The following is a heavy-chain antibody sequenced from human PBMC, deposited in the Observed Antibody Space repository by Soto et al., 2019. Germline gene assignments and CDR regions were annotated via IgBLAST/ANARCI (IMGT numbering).Heavy chain of an antibody. D-gene: IGHD5-12*01. V-gene: IGHV1-69*01. Sequence: QVQLVQSGAEVKKPGSSVKVSCKASGGTFSSYAISWVRQAPGQGLEWMGGIIPIFGTANYAQKFQGRVTITADESTSTAYMELSSLRSEEPAVYYCAGEVTWLQLLGSLVYWGQGPLVTVSS. CDR3: AGEVTWLQLLGSLVY. J-gene: IGHJ4*02. CDR2: IIPIFGTA. CDR1: GGTFSSYA.